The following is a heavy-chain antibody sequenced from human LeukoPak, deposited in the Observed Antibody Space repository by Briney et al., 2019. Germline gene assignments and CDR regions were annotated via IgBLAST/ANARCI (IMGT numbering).Heavy chain of an antibody. V-gene: IGHV4-59*01. CDR2: IYYSGST. CDR3: ARDGYYDSSGYPIPFDY. CDR1: GGSISSYY. J-gene: IGHJ4*02. Sequence: PSETLSLTCTVSGGSISSYYWSWIRQPPGKGLEWIGYIYYSGSTNYNPSLKSRVTISVDTSKNQFSLKLSSVTAADTAVYYCARDGYYDSSGYPIPFDYWGQGTLVTVSS. D-gene: IGHD3-22*01.